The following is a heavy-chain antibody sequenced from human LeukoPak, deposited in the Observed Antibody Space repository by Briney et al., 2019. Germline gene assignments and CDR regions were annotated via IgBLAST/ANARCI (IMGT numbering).Heavy chain of an antibody. D-gene: IGHD2-2*01. CDR1: GFIFRSYA. V-gene: IGHV3-23*01. CDR3: AKGFLVPYPDY. Sequence: PGGSLRLSCAASGFIFRSYAMSWVRQAPGKGLEWVSVVSGSGGSTYYADSVKGRFTISRDNSKNTLYLQMNSLRAEDTAVYYRAKGFLVPYPDYWGQGTLVTVSS. J-gene: IGHJ4*02. CDR2: VSGSGGST.